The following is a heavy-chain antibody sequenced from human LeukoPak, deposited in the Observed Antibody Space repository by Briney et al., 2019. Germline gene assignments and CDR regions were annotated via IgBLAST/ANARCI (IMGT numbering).Heavy chain of an antibody. J-gene: IGHJ4*02. D-gene: IGHD2-2*02. Sequence: GGSLRLSCTASGFNFQNTWMSWVRQAPGKGLEWIGRIKSKTYGETIDYAAQVRGRFTVSRDDSQNTLFVQIDSLRAEDTGVYYCITHSGCNSGGCYKAKWGPGTQVTVAS. CDR2: IKSKTYGETI. CDR3: ITHSGCNSGGCYKAK. CDR1: GFNFQNTW. V-gene: IGHV3-15*01.